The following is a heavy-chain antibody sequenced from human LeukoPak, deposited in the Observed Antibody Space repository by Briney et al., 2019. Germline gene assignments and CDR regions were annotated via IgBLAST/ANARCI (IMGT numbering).Heavy chain of an antibody. CDR2: ISYDGSNK. J-gene: IGHJ4*02. D-gene: IGHD2-2*01. CDR1: GFTFSSYA. Sequence: GGSLRLSCAASGFTFSSYAMHWVRQAPGKGLEWVAVISYDGSNKYYADSVKGRFTISRDNSKNTLYLQMNSLRAEDTAVYYCARDYQDYFDYWGQGTLVTVSS. V-gene: IGHV3-30-3*01. CDR3: ARDYQDYFDY.